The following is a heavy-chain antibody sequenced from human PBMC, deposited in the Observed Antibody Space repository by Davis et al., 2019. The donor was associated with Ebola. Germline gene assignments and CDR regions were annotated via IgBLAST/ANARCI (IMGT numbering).Heavy chain of an antibody. J-gene: IGHJ4*02. CDR2: IGDNGRTT. CDR3: AKEEGTRGQWMPHFDH. D-gene: IGHD5-12*01. CDR1: GFTFSSHG. V-gene: IGHV3-30*18. Sequence: PGGSLRLSCAASGFTFSSHGMHWVRQAPGKGLEWVAVIGDNGRTTFYADSAKGRFTLSRDNFKNTLYLQMDSLRPEDTAVYYCAKEEGTRGQWMPHFDHWGQGTLVTVSS.